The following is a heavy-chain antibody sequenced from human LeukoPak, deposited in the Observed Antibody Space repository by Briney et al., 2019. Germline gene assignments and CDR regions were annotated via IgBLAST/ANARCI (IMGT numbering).Heavy chain of an antibody. J-gene: IGHJ4*02. D-gene: IGHD3-16*01. CDR3: ARDIRGNCFDS. Sequence: PGGSLRLSCAASGFTFSSFAMTWVRQAPGKGLEWVSLISRDGSTPYYADSVKGRFTISRDNSKNSLFLQMNSLTTEDTAVYFCARDIRGNCFDSWGQGTLVTVSS. V-gene: IGHV3-43*01. CDR1: GFTFSSFA. CDR2: ISRDGSTP.